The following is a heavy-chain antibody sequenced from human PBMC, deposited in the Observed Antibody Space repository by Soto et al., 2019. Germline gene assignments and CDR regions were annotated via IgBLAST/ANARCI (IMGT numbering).Heavy chain of an antibody. Sequence: SEALSLTFTFSGVSIISGGYYWSVIRQHPGKGLGWIGYIYYSGSTYYNPSLKSRVNISVDTSKNQFSLKLSSVTAADTAVYYCARGREVRNWFDPWGQGTLVTVSS. CDR2: IYYSGST. V-gene: IGHV4-31*03. CDR1: GVSIISGGYY. CDR3: ARGREVRNWFDP. J-gene: IGHJ5*02. D-gene: IGHD3-10*01.